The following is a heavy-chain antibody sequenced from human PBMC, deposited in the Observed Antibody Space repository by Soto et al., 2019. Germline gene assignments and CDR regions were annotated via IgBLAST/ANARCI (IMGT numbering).Heavy chain of an antibody. D-gene: IGHD2-21*02. CDR3: ARDRAVVTAIHTYWYFDL. CDR2: INPSGGST. Sequence: QVQLVQSGAEVKKPGASVKVSCKASGYTFTSYYMHWVRQAPGQGLEWMGIINPSGGSTSYAQKFQGSVTMTRDTSTSTVYMELSSLRSEDTAVYYCARDRAVVTAIHTYWYFDLWGRGTLVTVSS. CDR1: GYTFTSYY. J-gene: IGHJ2*01. V-gene: IGHV1-46*01.